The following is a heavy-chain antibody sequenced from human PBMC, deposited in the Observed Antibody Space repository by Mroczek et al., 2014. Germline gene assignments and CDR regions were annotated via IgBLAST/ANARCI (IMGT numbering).Heavy chain of an antibody. D-gene: IGHD2-2*01. Sequence: QVQLQQWGPGLVKPSETLSLTCTVSGGSISSYYWSWIRQPPGKGLEWIGYIYYSGSTNYNPSLKSRVTISVDTSKNQFSLKLSSVTAADTAVYYCARVPTYCSSTSCSLDWYFDLWGRGTLVTVSS. CDR2: IYYSGST. CDR1: GGSISSYY. J-gene: IGHJ2*01. V-gene: IGHV4-59*01. CDR3: ARVPTYCSSTSCSLDWYFDL.